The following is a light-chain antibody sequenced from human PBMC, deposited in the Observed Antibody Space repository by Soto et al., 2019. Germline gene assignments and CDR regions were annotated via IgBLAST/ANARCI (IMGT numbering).Light chain of an antibody. CDR1: SGHSSYA. Sequence: QSVLTQSPSASASLGASVKLTCTLSSGHSSYAIAWHQQQPEKGPRYLMKLNSDGSHSKGDGIPDRFSGSSSGAERYLTISRLQSEDEADYHCQTWGTGILVFGGGTQLTVL. V-gene: IGLV4-69*01. CDR3: QTWGTGILV. J-gene: IGLJ2*01. CDR2: LNSDGSH.